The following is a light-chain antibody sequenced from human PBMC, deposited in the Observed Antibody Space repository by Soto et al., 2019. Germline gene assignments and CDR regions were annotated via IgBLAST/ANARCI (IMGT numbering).Light chain of an antibody. CDR2: GAS. CDR3: QQYDNSTIT. CDR1: QSISSSF. Sequence: EIVLTRSPGILSLSPGERASLSCGASQSISSSFLAWYQQKHGQAPRLLIYGASSRATGIPDRFSGTVSETDGTLTISRLQQEDGSVYYCQQYDNSTITFGQGTKVDIK. J-gene: IGKJ1*01. V-gene: IGKV3-20*01.